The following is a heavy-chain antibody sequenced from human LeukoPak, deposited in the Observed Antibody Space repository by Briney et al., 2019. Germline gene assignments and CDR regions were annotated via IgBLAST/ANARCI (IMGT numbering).Heavy chain of an antibody. D-gene: IGHD3-22*01. CDR1: GFTFSSYA. V-gene: IGHV3-23*01. Sequence: GGSLRLSCAASGFTFSSYAMSWVRQAPGKGLEWVSAISGSGGSTYYADSVKGRFTISRDNSKNTLYLQMNSLRAEDTAVYYCVKDSVTYYYDSSGYFDWGQGTLVTVSS. J-gene: IGHJ4*02. CDR2: ISGSGGST. CDR3: VKDSVTYYYDSSGYFD.